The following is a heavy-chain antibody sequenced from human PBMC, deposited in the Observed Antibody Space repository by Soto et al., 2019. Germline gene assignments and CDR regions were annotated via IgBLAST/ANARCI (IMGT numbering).Heavy chain of an antibody. CDR2: IDLTGSPT. V-gene: IGHV3-23*05. CDR3: AKDRVSDGIYSSDY. J-gene: IGHJ4*02. D-gene: IGHD2-15*01. Sequence: EVQLLESGGDLVQPGGSRRLSCAPSGFSFSDFSMNGFRQAPGKGLEWVSFIDLTGSPTYYSDSVKGRFTVSKDISKKTVYLQMNSLRVEDTAIYYCAKDRVSDGIYSSDYWGRGVLVTVSS. CDR1: GFSFSDFS.